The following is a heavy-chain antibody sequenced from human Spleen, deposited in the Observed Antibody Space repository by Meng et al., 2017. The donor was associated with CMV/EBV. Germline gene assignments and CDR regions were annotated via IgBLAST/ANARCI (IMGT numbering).Heavy chain of an antibody. D-gene: IGHD6-19*01. Sequence: QVALRESGQGRVKPSETLSLTCTVSGGSISSYYWSWIRQPAGKGLEWIGRIYTSGSTNYNPSLKSRVTMSVDTSKNQFSLKLSSVTAADTAVYYCARAPIAVAGSHFDYWGQGTLVTVSS. V-gene: IGHV4-4*07. CDR3: ARAPIAVAGSHFDY. CDR1: GGSISSYY. J-gene: IGHJ4*02. CDR2: IYTSGST.